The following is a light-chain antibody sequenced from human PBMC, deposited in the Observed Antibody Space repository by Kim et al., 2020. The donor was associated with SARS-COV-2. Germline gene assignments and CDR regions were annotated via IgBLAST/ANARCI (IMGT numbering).Light chain of an antibody. CDR1: SANIGIIY. CDR2: DNN. CDR3: GTWDSSLSAWV. V-gene: IGLV1-51*01. J-gene: IGLJ3*02. Sequence: KVTLYGTGSSANIGIIYVPWYQQPPGTAPKLLIYDNNKRPSGIPDRFSGSKSGTSATLGITGLQTGDEADYYCGTWDSSLSAWVFGGGTQLTVL.